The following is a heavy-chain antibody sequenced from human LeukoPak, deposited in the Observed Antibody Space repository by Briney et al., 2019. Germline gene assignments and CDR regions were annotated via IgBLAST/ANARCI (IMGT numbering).Heavy chain of an antibody. CDR3: AREEGALGYCSGGSCYYDAFDI. J-gene: IGHJ3*02. D-gene: IGHD2-15*01. Sequence: ASVKVSCKASGYTFTGYYMHWVRQAPGQGLEWMGRINPNSGGTNYAQKFQGRVTMTRDTSISTAYMELSRLRSDDTAVYYCAREEGALGYCSGGSCYYDAFDIWGQGTMVTVSS. V-gene: IGHV1-2*06. CDR1: GYTFTGYY. CDR2: INPNSGGT.